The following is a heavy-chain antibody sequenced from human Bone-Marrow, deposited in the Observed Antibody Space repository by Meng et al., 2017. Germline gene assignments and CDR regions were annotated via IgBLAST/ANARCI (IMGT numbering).Heavy chain of an antibody. D-gene: IGHD2-2*02. J-gene: IGHJ4*02. CDR3: ARHHCSSTSCYMAPFDY. CDR1: GYSFTSYW. CDR2: IYPGDSDT. Sequence: EVQLVQSGAEVKKPGESLKISXKGSGYSFTSYWIGWVRQMPGKGLEWMGIIYPGDSDTRYSPSFQGQVTISADKSISTAYLQWSSLKASDTAMYYCARHHCSSTSCYMAPFDYWGKGTRVTGYS. V-gene: IGHV5-51*01.